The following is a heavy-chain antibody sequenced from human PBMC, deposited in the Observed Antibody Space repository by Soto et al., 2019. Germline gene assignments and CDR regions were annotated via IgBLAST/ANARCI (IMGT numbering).Heavy chain of an antibody. J-gene: IGHJ4*02. CDR1: GGSISSDS. D-gene: IGHD3-16*01. CDR3: ARRYGGNFDY. V-gene: IGHV4-59*01. Sequence: SETLSLTCTGSGGSISSDSWSWIRQPPGKGLEWIGYIYYSGSTNYNPSLKSRVTISVDTSKNQFSLKLSSVTAADTAVYYCARRYGGNFDYWGQGTLVTVS. CDR2: IYYSGST.